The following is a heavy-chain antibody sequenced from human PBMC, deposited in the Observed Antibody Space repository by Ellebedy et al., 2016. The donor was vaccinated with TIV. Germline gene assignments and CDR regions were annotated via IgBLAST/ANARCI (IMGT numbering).Heavy chain of an antibody. V-gene: IGHV1-18*04. CDR2: ISAYNGNT. Sequence: AASVKVSCKASGYTFTSYFMHWLRQAPGQGLKWMGWISAYNGNTNYAQKLQGRVTMTTDTSTSTAYMELRSLRSDDTAVYYCARDHGSDYWGQGTLVTVSS. CDR1: GYTFTSYF. CDR3: ARDHGSDY. J-gene: IGHJ4*02.